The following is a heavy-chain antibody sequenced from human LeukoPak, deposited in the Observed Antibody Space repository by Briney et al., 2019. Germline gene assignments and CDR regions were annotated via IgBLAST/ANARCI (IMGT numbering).Heavy chain of an antibody. Sequence: ASVKVSCKASGYTFTSYGISWVRQAPGQGLEWMGWISAYNGNTNYAQKLQGRVTMTTDTSTSTAYMELRSLRAEDTAVYYCARGVLRYFDWFFDYWGQGTLVTVSS. J-gene: IGHJ4*02. CDR1: GYTFTSYG. V-gene: IGHV1-18*01. D-gene: IGHD3-9*01. CDR3: ARGVLRYFDWFFDY. CDR2: ISAYNGNT.